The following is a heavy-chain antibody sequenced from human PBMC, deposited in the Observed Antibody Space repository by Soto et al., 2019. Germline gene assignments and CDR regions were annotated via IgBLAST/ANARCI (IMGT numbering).Heavy chain of an antibody. J-gene: IGHJ4*02. V-gene: IGHV3-30*18. Sequence: QVQLVESGGDVVQPGRSLRLSCAASGFTFSSYGMHWVRQAPGKGLEWVAVISYDGSTKFYADSVKGRFTVSRDNSQNTLYLQMNSLRAEDTAVYYCAKEVVIFYSSWSFDYWGQGTLVTVSS. CDR1: GFTFSSYG. CDR2: ISYDGSTK. CDR3: AKEVVIFYSSWSFDY. D-gene: IGHD6-13*01.